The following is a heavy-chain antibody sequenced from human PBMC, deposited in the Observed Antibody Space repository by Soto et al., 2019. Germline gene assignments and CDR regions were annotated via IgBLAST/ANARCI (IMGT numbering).Heavy chain of an antibody. Sequence: VSVKVSCKASGYTFTSYGISWVRQAPGQGLEWMGWISAYNGNTNYAQKLQGRVTMTTDTSTSTAYVELRSLRSDNTAVYYCARDHLDCYDTSSQRAHYWRQGTLVIAAS. CDR3: ARDHLDCYDTSSQRAHY. D-gene: IGHD3-22*01. CDR2: ISAYNGNT. J-gene: IGHJ4*02. CDR1: GYTFTSYG. V-gene: IGHV1-18*04.